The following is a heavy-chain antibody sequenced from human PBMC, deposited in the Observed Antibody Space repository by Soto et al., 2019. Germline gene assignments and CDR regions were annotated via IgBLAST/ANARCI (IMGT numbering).Heavy chain of an antibody. CDR1: GGSLTSNSYY. V-gene: IGHV4-39*01. Sequence: QLQLQESGPELVKPSETLSLNCTVSGGSLTSNSYYWGWIRQPPGKGLEWIGSFYYSQSTYFNPSLKIRVTISVDTSKNQYSLKMSAVTAADTAVYYCARRSTVTYDYWGQGILVTVSS. D-gene: IGHD4-17*01. CDR3: ARRSTVTYDY. J-gene: IGHJ4*02. CDR2: FYYSQST.